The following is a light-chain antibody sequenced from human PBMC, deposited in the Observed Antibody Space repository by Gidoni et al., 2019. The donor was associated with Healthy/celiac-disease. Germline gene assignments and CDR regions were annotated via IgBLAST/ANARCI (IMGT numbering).Light chain of an antibody. J-gene: IGKJ2*02. CDR1: QSISSY. Sequence: EIQMTQSPSSLSASVGDRVTITCWASQSISSYVNWYQQKPGKAPKLLFDAASSLQSSVPSRFSGRGSRADFTLTISSLPPDYFATYYWQQSYSTPRTFGQGTKLEIK. V-gene: IGKV1-39*01. CDR2: AAS. CDR3: QQSYSTPRT.